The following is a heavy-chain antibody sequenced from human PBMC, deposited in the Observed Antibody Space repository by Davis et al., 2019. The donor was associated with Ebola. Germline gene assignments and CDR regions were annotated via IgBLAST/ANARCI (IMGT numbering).Heavy chain of an antibody. Sequence: PSETLSLSCAVYGGSFSDYYWSWIRQPPGKGLEWIGEINHSGRTNYNPSLKSRVTISVDTSKNQFSLELSSVTAADTAVYYCASGGGIAAQPDYWGQGTLVTVSS. CDR2: INHSGRT. CDR3: ASGGGIAAQPDY. V-gene: IGHV4-34*01. CDR1: GGSFSDYY. J-gene: IGHJ4*02. D-gene: IGHD6-13*01.